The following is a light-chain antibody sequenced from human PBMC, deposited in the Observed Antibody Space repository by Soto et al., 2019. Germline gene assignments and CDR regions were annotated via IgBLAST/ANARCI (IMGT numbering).Light chain of an antibody. J-gene: IGLJ2*01. CDR3: SSYTTNITPVV. CDR1: RGDIGGYNY. V-gene: IGLV2-14*01. Sequence: QSVLNQHASVSGSPGQSITISCTGTRGDIGGYNYVSWYQQHPGKAPKLLISEVTNRPTGVSNRFSGSKSGNTASLTISGLQAEDEADYYCSSYTTNITPVVFGGLTQLTVL. CDR2: EVT.